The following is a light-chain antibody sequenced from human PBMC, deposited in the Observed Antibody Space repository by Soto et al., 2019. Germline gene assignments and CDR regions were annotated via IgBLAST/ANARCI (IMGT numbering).Light chain of an antibody. Sequence: QSVLTQPPSASGTPGQRVSISCSGSNSNIGDNFVSWYQQLPGMAPQLLIYSNNHRPSGVPARISGSTYGTSASLAISGLRPEDEADYYCAAWDDSLSGVVFGGGTKVTVL. J-gene: IGLJ2*01. CDR3: AAWDDSLSGVV. V-gene: IGLV1-47*02. CDR1: NSNIGDNF. CDR2: SNN.